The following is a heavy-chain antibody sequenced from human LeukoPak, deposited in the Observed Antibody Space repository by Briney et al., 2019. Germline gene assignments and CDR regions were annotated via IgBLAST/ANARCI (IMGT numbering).Heavy chain of an antibody. CDR2: ISHDGSNI. Sequence: GGSLRLSCAASGFTFYNYGMHWVRQAPGKGLEWVAVISHDGSNIHYGDSVKGRFTISRDNSKNTLYLQMNSLRVEDTAVYYCAKDPYRVVVATGNYLDPWGQETLVTVSA. J-gene: IGHJ5*02. V-gene: IGHV3-30*18. CDR3: AKDPYRVVVATGNYLDP. D-gene: IGHD2-21*01. CDR1: GFTFYNYG.